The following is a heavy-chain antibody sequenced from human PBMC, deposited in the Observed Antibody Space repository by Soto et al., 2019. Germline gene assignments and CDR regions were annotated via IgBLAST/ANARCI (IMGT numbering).Heavy chain of an antibody. J-gene: IGHJ4*02. CDR3: AKDLTELGYYFDY. V-gene: IGHV3-23*01. D-gene: IGHD7-27*01. CDR2: ISGSGGST. CDR1: GFTFSSYA. Sequence: GESLKISCAASGFTFSSYAMSWVRQAPGKGLEWVSAISGSGGSTYYADSVKGRFTISRDNSKNTLYLQMNSLRAEDTAVYYCAKDLTELGYYFDYWGQGTLVTVSS.